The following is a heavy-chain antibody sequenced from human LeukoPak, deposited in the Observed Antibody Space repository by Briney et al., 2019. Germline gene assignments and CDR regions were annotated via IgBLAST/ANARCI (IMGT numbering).Heavy chain of an antibody. D-gene: IGHD2-15*01. CDR1: GYSISSGYY. J-gene: IGHJ2*01. CDR2: IYHSGST. Sequence: SETLSLTCAVSGYSISSGYYWGWIRQPPGKGLEWIGSIYHSGSTYYNPSLKSRVTISLDTSKNQFSLKLSSVTAADTAVYHCARDHCSGGSCYPFPDWYFDLWGRGTLVTVSS. CDR3: ARDHCSGGSCYPFPDWYFDL. V-gene: IGHV4-38-2*02.